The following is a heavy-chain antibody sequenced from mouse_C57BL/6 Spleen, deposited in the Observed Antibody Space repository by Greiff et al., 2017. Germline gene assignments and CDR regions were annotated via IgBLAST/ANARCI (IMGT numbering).Heavy chain of an antibody. Sequence: VQLQQPGAELVTPGASVKLSCKASGYTFTSYWMHWVKQRPGRGLEWIGRIDPNSGGTKYNEKFKSKATLTVDKPSSTAYMQLSSLTSEDSAVYYCARRSYYYAFADWGKGTLVTVSA. D-gene: IGHD1-1*01. J-gene: IGHJ3*01. CDR1: GYTFTSYW. V-gene: IGHV1-72*01. CDR2: IDPNSGGT. CDR3: ARRSYYYAFAD.